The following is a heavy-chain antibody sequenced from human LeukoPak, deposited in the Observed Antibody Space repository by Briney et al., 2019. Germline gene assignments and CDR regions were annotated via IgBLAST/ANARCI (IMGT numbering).Heavy chain of an antibody. D-gene: IGHD4-17*01. CDR3: ARHMGTSGDYGDYEIYFDY. Sequence: SETLSLTCTVSGGSISSYYWSWIRQPPGEGLEWIGYIYYSGSTNYNPSLKSRVTISVDTSKNQFSLKLSSVTAADTAVYYCARHMGTSGDYGDYEIYFDYWGQGTLVTVSS. V-gene: IGHV4-59*08. J-gene: IGHJ4*02. CDR1: GGSISSYY. CDR2: IYYSGST.